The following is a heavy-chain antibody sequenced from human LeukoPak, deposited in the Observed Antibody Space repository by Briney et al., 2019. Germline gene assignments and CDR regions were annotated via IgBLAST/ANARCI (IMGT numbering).Heavy chain of an antibody. J-gene: IGHJ4*02. CDR1: GFTFSNYA. V-gene: IGHV3-23*01. Sequence: PGGSLRLSCAASGFTFSNYAMSWVRQAPGKGLGWVSTISGSGGSTYYADSVKGRFTISRDNAKNSLYLQMNSLRDEDSAVYYCARDQGIFDYWGQGTLVTVSS. CDR3: ARDQGIFDY. CDR2: ISGSGGST.